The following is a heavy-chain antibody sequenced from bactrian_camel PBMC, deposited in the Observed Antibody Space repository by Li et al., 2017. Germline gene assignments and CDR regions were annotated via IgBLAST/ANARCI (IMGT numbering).Heavy chain of an antibody. CDR2: IYTVDGST. Sequence: HVQLVESGGGSVQTGGSLRLSCVISTDIYGRYQVGWFRQDSGKDREGVASIYTVDGSTYYADSVKGRFTISQAAGNKNSLFLKMTSLKPEDTAMYYCATAYVGWGGRISDPNDYKYWGQGTQVTVS. CDR1: TDIYGRYQ. D-gene: IGHD5*01. V-gene: IGHV3S54*01. CDR3: ATAYVGWGGRISDPNDYKY. J-gene: IGHJ4*01.